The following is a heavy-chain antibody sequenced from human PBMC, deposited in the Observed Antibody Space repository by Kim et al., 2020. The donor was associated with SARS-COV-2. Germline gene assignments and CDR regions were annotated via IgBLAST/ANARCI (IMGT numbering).Heavy chain of an antibody. CDR2: ISSSSSDT. J-gene: IGHJ4*02. V-gene: IGHV3-11*05. D-gene: IGHD5-18*01. Sequence: GGSLRLSCAASGFTFSDDYMTWIRQAPGKGLEWVSYISSSSSDTQYADSVKGRFTISRDNAKNSLYLQTNSLRADDTAVYYCARGHSHALVWGQGTLVTVSS. CDR1: GFTFSDDY. CDR3: ARGHSHALV.